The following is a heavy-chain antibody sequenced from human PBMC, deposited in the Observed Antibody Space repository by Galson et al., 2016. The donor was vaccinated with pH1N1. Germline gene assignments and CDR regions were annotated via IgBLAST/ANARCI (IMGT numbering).Heavy chain of an antibody. CDR1: KSTFTKYY. D-gene: IGHD6-6*01. V-gene: IGHV1-46*01. Sequence: SVKVSCKAPKSTFTKYYIHWVRQAPGQGLEWMGIINPRYDTTTYSQRFQGRVIMTRDTSTSTVYMEVSSLTSEDTAIYYCAQYSSSSGVPAWGQGTLVTVSS. CDR3: AQYSSSSGVPA. J-gene: IGHJ4*02. CDR2: INPRYDTT.